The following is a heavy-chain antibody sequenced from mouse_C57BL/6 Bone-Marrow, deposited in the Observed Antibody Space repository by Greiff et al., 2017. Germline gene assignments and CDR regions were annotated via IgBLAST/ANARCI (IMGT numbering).Heavy chain of an antibody. CDR3: ARGDYDEAMDY. V-gene: IGHV1-55*01. CDR2: IYPGSGST. Sequence: QVQLQQPGAELVKPGASVKMSCKASGYTFTSYWITWVKQRPGQGLEWIGDIYPGSGSTNYNEKFKSKATRTVDTSASTAYMQLSSLTSEDSAVYYCARGDYDEAMDYWGQGTSVTVSS. J-gene: IGHJ4*01. CDR1: GYTFTSYW. D-gene: IGHD2-4*01.